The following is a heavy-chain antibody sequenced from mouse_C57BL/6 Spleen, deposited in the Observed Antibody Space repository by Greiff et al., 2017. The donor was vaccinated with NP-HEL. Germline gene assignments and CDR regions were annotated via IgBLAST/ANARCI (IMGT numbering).Heavy chain of an antibody. CDR3: ARDGYCGSSLWFAY. V-gene: IGHV3-6*01. J-gene: IGHJ3*01. CDR2: ISYDGSN. D-gene: IGHD1-1*01. Sequence: EVQLQESGPGLVKPSQSLSLTCSVTGYSITSCYYWNWLRESPGNKLEGMGYISYDGSNNYNPSLKNRFTITRDTSKNQFFLKLNTVTTEDTATYYCARDGYCGSSLWFAYWGQGTLVTVSA. CDR1: GYSITSCYY.